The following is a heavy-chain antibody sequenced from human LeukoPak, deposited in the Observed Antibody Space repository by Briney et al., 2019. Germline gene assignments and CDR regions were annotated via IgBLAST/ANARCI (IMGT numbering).Heavy chain of an antibody. D-gene: IGHD3-10*01. Sequence: SETLSLTCAVYGGSFSGYYWSWIRQPPGKGLEWIGEINHSGSTNYNPSLKSRVTISVDTSKNQFSLKLSSVTAADTAVYYCARGRREFVLMGSGSLRYFDYWGQGTLVTVSS. CDR3: ARGRREFVLMGSGSLRYFDY. CDR1: GGSFSGYY. V-gene: IGHV4-34*01. J-gene: IGHJ4*02. CDR2: INHSGST.